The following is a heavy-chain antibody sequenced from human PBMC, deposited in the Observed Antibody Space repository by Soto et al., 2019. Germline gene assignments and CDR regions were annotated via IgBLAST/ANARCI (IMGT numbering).Heavy chain of an antibody. CDR1: GYSFTSYW. CDR3: ARDIAVAGSKDAFDI. J-gene: IGHJ3*02. Sequence: PGESLKISCKGSGYSFTSYWIGWVRQMPGKGLEWMGIIYPGDSDTRYSPSFQGQVTISADKSISTAYLQWSSLKASGTAMYYCARDIAVAGSKDAFDIWGQGTMVTVSS. D-gene: IGHD6-19*01. V-gene: IGHV5-51*01. CDR2: IYPGDSDT.